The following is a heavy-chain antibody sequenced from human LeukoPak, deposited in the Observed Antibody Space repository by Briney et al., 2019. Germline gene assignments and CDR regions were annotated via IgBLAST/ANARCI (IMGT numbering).Heavy chain of an antibody. CDR2: IYSGGST. CDR3: AKGTFSGGSRIFEY. D-gene: IGHD6-19*01. V-gene: IGHV3-53*01. CDR1: GFTVSSNY. Sequence: QTGGSLKLSCAASGFTVSSNYMSWVRQAPRKGLEWVSVIYSGGSTYYADSVKGRFTISIDNYKNTLYLQMNSLRAEDTAVYCCAKGTFSGGSRIFEYWGQGALVTVSS. J-gene: IGHJ4*02.